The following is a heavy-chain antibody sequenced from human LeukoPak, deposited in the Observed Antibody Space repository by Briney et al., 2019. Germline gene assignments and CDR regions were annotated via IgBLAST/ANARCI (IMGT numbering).Heavy chain of an antibody. CDR3: ARVSGPPLGIAVADPYYFGY. D-gene: IGHD6-19*01. Sequence: SETLSLTCTVSGGSVSSGTYYWNWIRQPPGKGLEWIGYIYYSGSTDYNPSLKSRVTISADTSKNQFSLKLSSVTAADTAVYYCARVSGPPLGIAVADPYYFGYWGQGTLVTVSS. V-gene: IGHV4-61*01. CDR2: IYYSGST. J-gene: IGHJ4*02. CDR1: GGSVSSGTYY.